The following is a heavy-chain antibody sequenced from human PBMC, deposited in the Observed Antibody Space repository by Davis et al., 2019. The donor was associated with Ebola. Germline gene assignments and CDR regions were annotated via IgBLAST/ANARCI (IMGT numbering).Heavy chain of an antibody. V-gene: IGHV3-23*01. J-gene: IGHJ3*02. D-gene: IGHD6-25*01. CDR2: ISGSGGST. CDR1: GFTFSSYA. Sequence: GESLKISCAASGFTFSSYAMSWVRQAPGKGLEWVSAISGSGGSTYYADSVKGRFTISRDNSKNTLYLQMNSLRAEDTAVYYCAKHGYSSDSGAFDIWGQGTMVTVSS. CDR3: AKHGYSSDSGAFDI.